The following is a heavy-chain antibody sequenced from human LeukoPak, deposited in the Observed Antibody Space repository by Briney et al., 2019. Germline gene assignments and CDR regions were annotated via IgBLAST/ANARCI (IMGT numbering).Heavy chain of an antibody. CDR1: GGSISSSSYY. J-gene: IGHJ5*02. CDR3: ARAYNWFDP. CDR2: IYTSRST. V-gene: IGHV4-61*02. Sequence: SETLSLTCTVSGGSISSSSYYWSWIRQPAGKGLEWIGRIYTSRSTNYNPSLKSRVTISVDTSKNQFSLKLSSVTAADTAVYYCARAYNWFDPWGQGTLVTVSS.